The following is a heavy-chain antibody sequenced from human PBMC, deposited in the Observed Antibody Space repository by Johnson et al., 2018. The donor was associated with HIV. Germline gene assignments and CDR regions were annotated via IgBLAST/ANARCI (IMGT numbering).Heavy chain of an antibody. D-gene: IGHD6-6*01. CDR1: GFTFSSYA. Sequence: QVQLVESGGGVVQPGRSLRLSCAASGFTFSSYAMHWVRQAPGKGLEWVAVISYDGSNKYYADSVKGRFTISRDNSKNTLYLQMNSLGAEDTAVYYCARESELLSSSDAFDIWGQGTMVTVSS. CDR3: ARESELLSSSDAFDI. V-gene: IGHV3-30*04. J-gene: IGHJ3*02. CDR2: ISYDGSNK.